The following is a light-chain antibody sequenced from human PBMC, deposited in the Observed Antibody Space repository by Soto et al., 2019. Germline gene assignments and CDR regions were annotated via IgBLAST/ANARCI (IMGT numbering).Light chain of an antibody. CDR1: SSDVGGYNY. J-gene: IGLJ1*01. V-gene: IGLV2-14*01. CDR2: EVA. Sequence: QSVLTQPASVSGSPGQSITISCTGTSSDVGGYNYVSWYQQHPGKAPKLLIYEVANRPSGISHRFSGSQSGNTASLTISGLQAEDEADYYCGSYTRSITIVFGTGTKVTVL. CDR3: GSYTRSITIV.